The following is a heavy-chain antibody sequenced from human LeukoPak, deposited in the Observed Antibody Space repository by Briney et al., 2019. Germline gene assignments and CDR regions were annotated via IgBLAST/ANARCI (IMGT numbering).Heavy chain of an antibody. Sequence: SETLSLTCTVSGGSMSSHYWSWIRQPPGRGLEWIGNSYYSGSTNYNPSPNSRCTISVDTSKNQFSLKLSSVTAADTAVYYCARGRGGPYYFDYWGQGSLVTVSS. CDR2: SYYSGST. CDR3: ARGRGGPYYFDY. D-gene: IGHD3-10*01. CDR1: GGSMSSHY. V-gene: IGHV4-59*11. J-gene: IGHJ4*02.